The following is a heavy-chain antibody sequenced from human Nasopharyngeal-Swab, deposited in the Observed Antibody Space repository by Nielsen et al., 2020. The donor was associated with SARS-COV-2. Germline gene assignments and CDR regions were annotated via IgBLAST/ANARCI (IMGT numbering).Heavy chain of an antibody. V-gene: IGHV1-18*01. CDR2: ISAYNGNT. CDR1: GYTFTSYG. CDR3: ARRGIAVAGTGMDV. D-gene: IGHD6-19*01. J-gene: IGHJ6*02. Sequence: ASVQVSCKASGYTFTSYGISCVRQAPGQWLEWMGWISAYNGNTNYAQKLQGRVTMTTDTSTSTAYMELRSLRSDDTAVYYCARRGIAVAGTGMDVWGQGTTVTVSS.